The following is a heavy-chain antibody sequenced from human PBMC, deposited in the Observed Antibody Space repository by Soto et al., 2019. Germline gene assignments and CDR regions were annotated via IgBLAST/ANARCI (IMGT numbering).Heavy chain of an antibody. D-gene: IGHD3-10*01. V-gene: IGHV1-69*04. CDR1: GGTFSSYT. CDR3: ARDATYYGEWFGYYGMDV. Sequence: SVKVSCKASGGTFSSYTISWVRQAPGQGLEWMGRIIPILGIANYAQKFQGRVTITADKSTSTAYMELSSLRSEDTAVYYCARDATYYGEWFGYYGMDVWGQGTTVTVSS. CDR2: IIPILGIA. J-gene: IGHJ6*02.